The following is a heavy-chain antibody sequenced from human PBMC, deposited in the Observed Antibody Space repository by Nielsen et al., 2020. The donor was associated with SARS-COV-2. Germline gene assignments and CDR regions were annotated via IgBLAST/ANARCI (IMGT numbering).Heavy chain of an antibody. CDR3: ARESYGSGSS. V-gene: IGHV4-39*07. CDR1: GGSISSSSDY. D-gene: IGHD3-10*01. CDR2: IYYSGST. Sequence: GSLRLSCTVSGGSISSSSDYWGWIRQPPGKGLEWIGSIYYSGSTYYNPSLKSRVTISVDTSKNQFSLKLSSVTAADTAVYYCARESYGSGSSWGQGTLVTVSS. J-gene: IGHJ5*02.